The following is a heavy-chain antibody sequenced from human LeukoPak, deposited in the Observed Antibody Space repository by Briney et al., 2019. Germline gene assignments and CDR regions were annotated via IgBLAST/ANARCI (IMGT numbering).Heavy chain of an antibody. J-gene: IGHJ4*02. CDR1: GFTFSSYS. D-gene: IGHD6-19*01. CDR2: ISSSSSYI. CDR3: ARDPRPYSSGWYYFDY. V-gene: IGHV3-21*01. Sequence: GGSLRLSCAAPGFTFSSYSMNWVRQAPGKGLEWVSSISSSSSYIYYADSVKGRFTISRDNAKNSLYLQMNSLRAEDTAVYYCARDPRPYSSGWYYFDYWGQGTLVTVSS.